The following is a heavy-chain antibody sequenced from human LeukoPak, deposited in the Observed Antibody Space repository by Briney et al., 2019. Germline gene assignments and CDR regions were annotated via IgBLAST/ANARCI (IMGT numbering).Heavy chain of an antibody. CDR1: GFTLDDYA. CDR2: ISGDGGST. Sequence: PGGSLRLSCAASGFTLDDYAMHGVRQAPGKGLEWVSLISGDGGSTYYADSVKGRFTISRDNSKNSLYLQMNSLRTEDTALYYCAKDGGLVATIAFDYWGQGTLVTVSS. CDR3: AKDGGLVATIAFDY. D-gene: IGHD5-12*01. V-gene: IGHV3-43*02. J-gene: IGHJ4*02.